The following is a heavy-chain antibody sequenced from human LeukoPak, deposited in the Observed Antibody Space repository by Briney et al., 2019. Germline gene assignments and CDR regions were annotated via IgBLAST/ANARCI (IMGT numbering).Heavy chain of an antibody. CDR1: GGAFSGYH. J-gene: IGHJ4*02. V-gene: IGHV4-34*01. CDR2: INDRGIT. D-gene: IGHD4-23*01. CDR3: ARDPTTVVNLPYYFDD. Sequence: SETLSLTCAVYGGAFSGYHWKWLRQAPGKGVEWIGEINDRGITNYNPSLKSRVTISVDVSKKEFSLELMSVPAADTAVYYCARDPTTVVNLPYYFDDWGQGTLVTVSS.